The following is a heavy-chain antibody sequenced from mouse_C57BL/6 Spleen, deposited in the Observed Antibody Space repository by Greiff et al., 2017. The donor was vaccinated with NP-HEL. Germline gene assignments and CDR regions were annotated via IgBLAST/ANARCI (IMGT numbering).Heavy chain of an antibody. V-gene: IGHV2-2*02. J-gene: IGHJ4*01. D-gene: IGHD1-1*01. CDR2: IWSGGST. CDR3: SRTLTVAVPMDY. CDR1: GFSLTSYG. Sequence: QVQLKQSGPGLVQPSQSLSITCTVSGFSLTSYGVHWVRQSPGKGLEWLGVIWSGGSTDYNAAFISRLSISTANPKSHVFFKMNSLQANDTAIYYCSRTLTVAVPMDYWGQGTSVTVSS.